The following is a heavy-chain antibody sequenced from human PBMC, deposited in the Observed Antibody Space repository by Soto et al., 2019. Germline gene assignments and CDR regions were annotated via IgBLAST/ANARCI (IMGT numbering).Heavy chain of an antibody. Sequence: QVQLVESGGGVVQPGRSLRLSCAASGFTFSSYAMHWVRQAPGKGLEWVAVISYDGSNKYYADSVKGRFTISRDNSKNTLYLQMNSLRAEDTAVYYCARQGGLWSGQWSYGMDVWGQGTTVTVSS. D-gene: IGHD3-3*01. CDR1: GFTFSSYA. V-gene: IGHV3-30-3*01. CDR2: ISYDGSNK. J-gene: IGHJ6*02. CDR3: ARQGGLWSGQWSYGMDV.